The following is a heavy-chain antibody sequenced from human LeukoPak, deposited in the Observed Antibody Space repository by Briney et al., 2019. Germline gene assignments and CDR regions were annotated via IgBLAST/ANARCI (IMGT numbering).Heavy chain of an antibody. J-gene: IGHJ4*02. D-gene: IGHD3-10*01. CDR2: INHSGST. CDR1: GGSFSGYY. V-gene: IGHV4-34*01. Sequence: PSETLSLTCAVYGGSFSGYYWSWIRQPPGKGLEWIGEINHSGSTNYNPSLKSRVTMSVHTSKKRFSLKLSSVTAADTAIYYCARVFTNHVVRELRGDYWGQGALVTVSS. CDR3: ARVFTNHVVRELRGDY.